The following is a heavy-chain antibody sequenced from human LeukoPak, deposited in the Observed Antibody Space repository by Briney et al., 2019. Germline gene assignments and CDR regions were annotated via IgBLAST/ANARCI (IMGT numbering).Heavy chain of an antibody. Sequence: GGSLRLSCAASGFTFDDYAMHWVRQAPGKGLEWVSGISWNSGSIGYADSVKGRFTISRDNAKNSLYLQMNSLRAEDTAVYYCARTRKGYCSSTSCYYYYYYYYMDVWGKGTTVTISS. CDR3: ARTRKGYCSSTSCYYYYYYYYMDV. CDR2: ISWNSGSI. V-gene: IGHV3-9*01. D-gene: IGHD2-2*01. CDR1: GFTFDDYA. J-gene: IGHJ6*03.